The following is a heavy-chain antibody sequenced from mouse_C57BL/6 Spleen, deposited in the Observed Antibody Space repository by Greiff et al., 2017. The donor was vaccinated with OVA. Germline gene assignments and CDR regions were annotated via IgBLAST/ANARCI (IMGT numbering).Heavy chain of an antibody. Sequence: QVQLKQSGAELVMPGASVKLSCKASGYTFTSYWMHWVKQRPGQGLEWIGEIDPSDSYTNYNQKFKGKSTLTVDKSSSTAYMQLSSLTSEDSAVYYCASLSSGRYFDVWGTGTTVTVSS. V-gene: IGHV1-69*01. CDR2: IDPSDSYT. CDR3: ASLSSGRYFDV. D-gene: IGHD3-1*01. CDR1: GYTFTSYW. J-gene: IGHJ1*03.